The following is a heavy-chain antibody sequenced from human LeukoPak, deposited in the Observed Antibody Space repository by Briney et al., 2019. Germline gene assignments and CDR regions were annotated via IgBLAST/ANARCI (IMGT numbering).Heavy chain of an antibody. J-gene: IGHJ3*02. V-gene: IGHV4-59*01. Sequence: SETLSHTCTVSGGSISSYYWSWIRQPPGKGLEWIGYIYYSGTTNYNPSLKSRVTISVDTSKNQFSLKLSSVTAADTAVYYCARVEEAFDIWGQGTMVTVSS. CDR1: GGSISSYY. D-gene: IGHD1-1*01. CDR2: IYYSGTT. CDR3: ARVEEAFDI.